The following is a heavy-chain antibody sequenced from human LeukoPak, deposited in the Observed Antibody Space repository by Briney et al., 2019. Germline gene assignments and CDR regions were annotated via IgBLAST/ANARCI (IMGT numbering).Heavy chain of an antibody. Sequence: GGSLRLSCAASGFTFSSYAMSWVRQAPGKGLEWVSAISGSGGSTYYADSVMGRFTISRDNSKNTLYLQMNSLRAEDTAVYYCAKEGDVGSYYDFWSGYYWFDPWGQGTLVTVSS. D-gene: IGHD3-3*01. CDR1: GFTFSSYA. CDR3: AKEGDVGSYYDFWSGYYWFDP. CDR2: ISGSGGST. J-gene: IGHJ5*02. V-gene: IGHV3-23*01.